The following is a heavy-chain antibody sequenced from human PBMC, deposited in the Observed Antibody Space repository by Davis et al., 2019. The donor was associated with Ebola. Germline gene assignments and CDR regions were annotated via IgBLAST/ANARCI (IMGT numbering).Heavy chain of an antibody. J-gene: IGHJ5*02. CDR1: GGSFSGYY. CDR2: INHSGST. CDR3: ARPGIAAAAGWFDP. Sequence: PGGSLRLSCAVYGGSFSGYYWSWIRQPPGKGLEWIGEINHSGSTNYNPSLKSRVTISVDTSKNQFSLKLSSVTAADTAVYYCARPGIAAAAGWFDPWGQGTLVTVSS. D-gene: IGHD6-13*01. V-gene: IGHV4-34*01.